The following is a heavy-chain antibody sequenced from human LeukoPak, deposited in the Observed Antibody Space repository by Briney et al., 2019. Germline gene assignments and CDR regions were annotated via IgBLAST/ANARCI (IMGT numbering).Heavy chain of an antibody. J-gene: IGHJ4*02. Sequence: PGGSLRLSCAASGFTFSSYWMSWVRQAPGKGLEWVANIKQDGSEKYYVDSVKGRFTISRDNAKNSLYLQMNSLGAEDTAVHYCARGHSGSYWINYFDYWGQGTLVTVSS. CDR2: IKQDGSEK. V-gene: IGHV3-7*01. D-gene: IGHD1-26*01. CDR3: ARGHSGSYWINYFDY. CDR1: GFTFSSYW.